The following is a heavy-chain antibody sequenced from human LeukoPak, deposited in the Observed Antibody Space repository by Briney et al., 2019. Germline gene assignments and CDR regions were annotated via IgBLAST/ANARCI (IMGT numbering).Heavy chain of an antibody. D-gene: IGHD3-3*01. Sequence: PGGSLRLSCAASGFTFSSYSMNWVRQAPGKGLEWVSYISSSSSTIYYADSVKGRFTISRDNAKNSLYLQTNSLRAEDTAVYYCASSITIFGVVIDYFDYWGQGTLVTVSS. V-gene: IGHV3-48*01. CDR1: GFTFSSYS. CDR3: ASSITIFGVVIDYFDY. CDR2: ISSSSSTI. J-gene: IGHJ4*02.